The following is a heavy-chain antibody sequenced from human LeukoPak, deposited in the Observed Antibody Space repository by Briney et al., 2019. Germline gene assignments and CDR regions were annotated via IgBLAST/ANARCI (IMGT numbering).Heavy chain of an antibody. D-gene: IGHD5-18*01. V-gene: IGHV3-7*01. J-gene: IGHJ4*02. Sequence: GGSLRLSCAASGITFSRSWMSWVRQAPGKGLEWVAFIKEDGSEKYYVDSVKGRFTISRDNAENSLYLQMNSLRAEDTAVYYCARDSGIQLWLDYWGQGTLVTVSS. CDR2: IKEDGSEK. CDR1: GITFSRSW. CDR3: ARDSGIQLWLDY.